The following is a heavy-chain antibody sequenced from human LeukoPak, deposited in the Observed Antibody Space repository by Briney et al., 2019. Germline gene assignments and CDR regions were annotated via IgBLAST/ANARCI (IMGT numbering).Heavy chain of an antibody. CDR1: GGSISSSTYY. CDR3: ARAERYSGSFDY. CDR2: VYYGGST. D-gene: IGHD1-26*01. V-gene: IGHV4-39*07. Sequence: SETLSLTCTVSGGSISSSTYYWGWIRPPPGKGLEWIGSVYYGGSTYYSPSLKSRVTISVDTSKNQFSLKLSSVTAADTAVYFCARAERYSGSFDYWGQGALVTVSS. J-gene: IGHJ4*02.